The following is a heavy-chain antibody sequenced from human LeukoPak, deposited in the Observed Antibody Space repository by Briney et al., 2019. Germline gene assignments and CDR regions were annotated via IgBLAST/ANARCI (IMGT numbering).Heavy chain of an antibody. CDR3: ARDSSAVAGSFQYYFDY. V-gene: IGHV4-59*12. CDR1: GGSISSYY. J-gene: IGHJ4*02. CDR2: IYYSGST. D-gene: IGHD6-19*01. Sequence: PSETLSLTCTVSGGSISSYYWSWIRQPPGKGLEWIGYIYYSGSTNYNPSLKSRVTISVDTSKNQFSLKLSSVTAADTAVYYCARDSSAVAGSFQYYFDYWGQGTLVTVSS.